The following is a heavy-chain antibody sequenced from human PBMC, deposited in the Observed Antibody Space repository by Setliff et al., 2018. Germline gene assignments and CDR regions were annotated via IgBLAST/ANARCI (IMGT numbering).Heavy chain of an antibody. CDR3: ARELWPDTRYYYMDL. CDR2: TIPLFGTT. Sequence: KVSCKASGGTFTNYGVSWVRQAPGQGLEWMGGTIPLFGTTDYAQKFQGRVTIITDESTSTAYMELSSLRSEDTAVYFCARELWPDTRYYYMDLWGKGTTVTVSS. D-gene: IGHD3-10*01. V-gene: IGHV1-69*05. J-gene: IGHJ6*03. CDR1: GGTFTNYG.